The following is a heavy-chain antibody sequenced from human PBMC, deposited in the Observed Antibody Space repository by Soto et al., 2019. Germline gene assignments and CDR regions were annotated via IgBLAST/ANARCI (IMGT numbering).Heavy chain of an antibody. CDR3: ARDLDGLHDDTSGPFPRPG. D-gene: IGHD3-22*01. V-gene: IGHV4-30-4*01. CDR1: GGSISSDDYY. Sequence: SETLSLTCTVSGGSISSDDYYWSWIRQAPGRGLEWIGYIHSSGSIYYNPSLMSRATMSIDTAGNQFSLKVSSVTVADTAVYYCARDLDGLHDDTSGPFPRPGWGQGTLVTSPQ. J-gene: IGHJ1*01. CDR2: IHSSGSI.